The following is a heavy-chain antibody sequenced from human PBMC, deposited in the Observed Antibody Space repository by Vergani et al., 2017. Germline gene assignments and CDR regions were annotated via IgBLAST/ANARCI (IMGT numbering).Heavy chain of an antibody. D-gene: IGHD2-21*02. Sequence: EVQLLESGGGLVQPGGSLRLSCTASGFTFSSYAMSWVRQAPGKGLDGVSAISGSGGSTYDADSVKGRFTISRDNAKNTLYLQMNSVRAEETAVYYCAKAXDYCGGDCYVRDDAFDMWGQGTMVTVSS. CDR3: AKAXDYCGGDCYVRDDAFDM. CDR1: GFTFSSYA. J-gene: IGHJ3*02. V-gene: IGHV3-23*01. CDR2: ISGSGGST.